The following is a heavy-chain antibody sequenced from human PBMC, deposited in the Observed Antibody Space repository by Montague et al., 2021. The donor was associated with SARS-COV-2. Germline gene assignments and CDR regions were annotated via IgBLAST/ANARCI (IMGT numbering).Heavy chain of an antibody. Sequence: SETLSLTCSVSGASISTSTDHWAWIRQSPGKGLEWVGSFSYSDSTHYNPSLRSRVTISVDSSKNQFSLKLNSVTAADTAIYYCARHMGHGRVSVSGGSWFDPWGQGTLVTVSS. J-gene: IGHJ5*02. V-gene: IGHV4-39*01. CDR3: ARHMGHGRVSVSGGSWFDP. D-gene: IGHD6-25*01. CDR2: FSYSDST. CDR1: GASISTSTDH.